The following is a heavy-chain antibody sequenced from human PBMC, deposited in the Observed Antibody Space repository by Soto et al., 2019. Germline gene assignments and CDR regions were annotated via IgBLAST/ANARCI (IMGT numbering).Heavy chain of an antibody. CDR2: IYHNGSP. V-gene: IGHV4-30-2*01. CDR1: GGSISSSSYY. CDR3: ARVPDV. J-gene: IGHJ6*02. Sequence: TLSLTCTVSGGSISSSSYYWGWIRQPPGKGLEWIGYIYHNGSPYYNPSLKSRVTISVDRSKNQFSLKLSSVTAADTAVYYCARVPDVWGQGTTVTVSS.